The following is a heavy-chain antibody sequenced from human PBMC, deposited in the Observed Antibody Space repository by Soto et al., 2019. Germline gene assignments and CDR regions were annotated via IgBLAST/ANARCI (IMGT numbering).Heavy chain of an antibody. CDR3: ARDHASDYGDFADF. CDR1: GFTFGDYY. J-gene: IGHJ4*02. D-gene: IGHD4-17*01. CDR2: NSGSGSIL. V-gene: IGHV3-11*01. Sequence: QVQLVASGGDLVEPGGSLRLSCAASGFTFGDYYMSWIRQAPGKGLEWVSYNSGSGSILYYSDSVKGRFTISRDNAKNSLYLQMNSQRVDDTALYYCARDHASDYGDFADFWGQGTLVTVSS.